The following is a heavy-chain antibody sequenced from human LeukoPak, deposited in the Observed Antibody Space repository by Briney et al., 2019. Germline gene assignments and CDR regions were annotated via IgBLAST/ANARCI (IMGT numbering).Heavy chain of an antibody. CDR1: GFTFSTYA. V-gene: IGHV3-23*01. J-gene: IGHJ4*02. Sequence: GGSLRLSCSASGFTFSTYAMSWVRQPPGKGLEWVSAIRGSGDSTYYAESVKGRVTISRDNSKNTLYLQMNSLRAEDTAVYYCAKRFRGTSGLYYFDSWGQGTLVTVSS. CDR3: AKRFRGTSGLYYFDS. D-gene: IGHD2/OR15-2a*01. CDR2: IRGSGDST.